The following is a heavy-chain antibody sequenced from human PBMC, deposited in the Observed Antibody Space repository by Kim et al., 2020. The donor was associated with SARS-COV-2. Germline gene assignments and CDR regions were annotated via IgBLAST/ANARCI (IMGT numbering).Heavy chain of an antibody. CDR2: ISSNGGST. CDR1: GFTFSSYA. Sequence: GGSLRLSCSASGFTFSSYAMHWVRQAPGKGLEYVSAISSNGGSTYYADSVKGRFTISRDNSKNTLYLQMSSLRAEDTAVYYCVKARSTLGSSWNFDYWGQGTLVTVSS. D-gene: IGHD6-13*01. J-gene: IGHJ4*02. CDR3: VKARSTLGSSWNFDY. V-gene: IGHV3-64D*06.